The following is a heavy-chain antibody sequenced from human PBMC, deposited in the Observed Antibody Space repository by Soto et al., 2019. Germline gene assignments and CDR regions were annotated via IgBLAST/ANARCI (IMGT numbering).Heavy chain of an antibody. CDR1: GGSISSGDYY. J-gene: IGHJ6*02. CDR3: ARDPVRYYYYGMDV. CDR2: IYYSGST. D-gene: IGHD4-4*01. V-gene: IGHV4-30-4*01. Sequence: PLETLSLTCTVSGGSISSGDYYWSWIRQPPGKGLEWIGYIYYSGSTYYNPSLKSRVTISVDTSKNQFSLKLSSVTAADTAVYYCARDPVRYYYYGMDVWGQGTTVTVSS.